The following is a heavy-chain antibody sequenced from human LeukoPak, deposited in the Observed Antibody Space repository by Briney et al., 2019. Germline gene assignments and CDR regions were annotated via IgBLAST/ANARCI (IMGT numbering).Heavy chain of an antibody. Sequence: GGSLRLSCAAFGFTFSDYYMSWIRQAPGKGLEWVSYISKSGSDTNFADSVKGRFTISRDNAKNSLYLQMNSLRAEDTAVYYCARVRITIFGVVTRSLTHYGMDVWGQGTTVTVSS. D-gene: IGHD3-3*01. CDR1: GFTFSDYY. CDR3: ARVRITIFGVVTRSLTHYGMDV. V-gene: IGHV3-11*06. J-gene: IGHJ6*02. CDR2: ISKSGSDT.